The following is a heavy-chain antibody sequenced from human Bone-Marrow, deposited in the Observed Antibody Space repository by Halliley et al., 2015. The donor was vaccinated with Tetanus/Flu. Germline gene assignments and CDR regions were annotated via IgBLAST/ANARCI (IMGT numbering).Heavy chain of an antibody. CDR1: GGTFNIYA. D-gene: IGHD2-21*02. CDR2: IIPKFGTA. CDR3: ARAPHCGGACHSGDYRYYYGLDV. V-gene: IGHV1-69*01. J-gene: IGHJ6*02. Sequence: QVQLVQSGAEVKKPGSSVKVSCKASGGTFNIYALSWVRQAPDQGLEWMGGIIPKFGTANYAQKFQGRVTITADESTTTAYMELGRLTSEDPALYFCARAPHCGGACHSGDYRYYYGLDVWGQGTTLTVSS.